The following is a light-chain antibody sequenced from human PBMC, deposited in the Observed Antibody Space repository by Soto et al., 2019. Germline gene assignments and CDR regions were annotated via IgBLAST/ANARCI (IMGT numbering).Light chain of an antibody. J-gene: IGKJ5*01. CDR3: QQYGTSQIT. V-gene: IGKV3-20*01. CDR2: GAS. Sequence: EIVYTQSPGTMSLSPWERATLSCRASQGISSIYFTWYQQKPGQARRLLIYGASSRATGIPDRFSGSGSGTDFSLTISRLEPEDFGLYYCQQYGTSQITFCQGTRL. CDR1: QGISSIY.